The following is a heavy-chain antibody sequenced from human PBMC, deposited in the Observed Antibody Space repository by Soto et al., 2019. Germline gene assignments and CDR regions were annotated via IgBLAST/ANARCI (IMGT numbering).Heavy chain of an antibody. D-gene: IGHD6-13*01. V-gene: IGHV1-2*02. CDR2: INPNSGGT. J-gene: IGHJ6*02. CDR3: AREWGVELRGGWGIYYYGMDV. CDR1: GYTFTGYY. Sequence: GASVKVSCKASGYTFTGYYMHWLRQAPGQGLEWMGWINPNSGGTNYAQKFQGRVTMTRDTSISTAYMELSRLRSDDAAVYYCAREWGVELRGGWGIYYYGMDVWGQGATVTVSS.